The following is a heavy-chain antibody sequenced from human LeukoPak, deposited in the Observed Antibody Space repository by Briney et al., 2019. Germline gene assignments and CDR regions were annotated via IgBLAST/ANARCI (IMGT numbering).Heavy chain of an antibody. CDR3: ATDSVGDTTAFDY. J-gene: IGHJ4*02. Sequence: PSETLSLTRTVSGGSISSSSYYWGWIRQPPGKELEWIGNIYDSGTIYYNPSLKSRVTISVDTSKNQLSLKLSSVTAADTAVYYCATDSVGDTTAFDYWGQGTLVTVSS. V-gene: IGHV4-39*01. D-gene: IGHD1-26*01. CDR1: GGSISSSSYY. CDR2: IYDSGTI.